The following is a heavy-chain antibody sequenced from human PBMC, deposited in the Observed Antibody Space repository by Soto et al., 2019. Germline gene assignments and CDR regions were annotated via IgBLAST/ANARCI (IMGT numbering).Heavy chain of an antibody. Sequence: GGSLRLSCAASGFTFSSYGIHWVRQAPGKGLEWVAVISHDGSKTNYADSVKGRFTISRDNSKDTVYLQMNSLRAEDTAVYYCARDPYYYGSGSQTNWFDPWGQGTLVTVS. CDR1: GFTFSSYG. CDR3: ARDPYYYGSGSQTNWFDP. CDR2: ISHDGSKT. V-gene: IGHV3-30*03. J-gene: IGHJ5*02. D-gene: IGHD3-10*01.